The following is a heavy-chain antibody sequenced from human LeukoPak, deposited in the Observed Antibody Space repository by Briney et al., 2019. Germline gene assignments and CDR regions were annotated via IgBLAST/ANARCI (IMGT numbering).Heavy chain of an antibody. CDR2: IRSKAYGGTT. Sequence: PGRSLRLSCTASGFTFGDYAMSWVRQAPGKGLEWVGFIRSKAYGGTTEYAASVKGRFTISRDDSKSIAYLQMNSLKTEDTAVYYCTRVTGIQLWPLSGADYWGQGTLVTVSS. D-gene: IGHD5-18*01. CDR3: TRVTGIQLWPLSGADY. CDR1: GFTFGDYA. V-gene: IGHV3-49*04. J-gene: IGHJ4*02.